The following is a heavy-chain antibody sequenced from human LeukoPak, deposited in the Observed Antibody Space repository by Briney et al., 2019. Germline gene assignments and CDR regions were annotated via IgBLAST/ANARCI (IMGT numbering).Heavy chain of an antibody. D-gene: IGHD3-10*01. J-gene: IGHJ3*01. CDR3: ARDVSESDAFDL. CDR2: LYNSGST. CDR1: GGSISSYY. Sequence: SETLSLTCTVSGGSISSYYWSWIRQPPGKGLEWIGYLYNSGSTNYNPSLKSRVTISLDTSQNQFSLKLRSVTAADTAVYYCARDVSESDAFDLWGQGTMVTVSS. V-gene: IGHV4-59*01.